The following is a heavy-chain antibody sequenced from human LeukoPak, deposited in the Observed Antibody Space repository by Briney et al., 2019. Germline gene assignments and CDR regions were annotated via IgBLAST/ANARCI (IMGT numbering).Heavy chain of an antibody. D-gene: IGHD3-9*01. CDR3: VREQSPHVLRYFDWLDY. CDR2: ISYDGSNK. V-gene: IGHV3-30*03. CDR1: GFTFSSYG. J-gene: IGHJ4*02. Sequence: GGSLRLSCVASGFTFSSYGMHWVRQAPGKGLEWVAVISYDGSNKYYADSVKGRFTISRDNSKNTLYLQMNSLRAEDTAVYYCVREQSPHVLRYFDWLDYWGQGTLVTVSS.